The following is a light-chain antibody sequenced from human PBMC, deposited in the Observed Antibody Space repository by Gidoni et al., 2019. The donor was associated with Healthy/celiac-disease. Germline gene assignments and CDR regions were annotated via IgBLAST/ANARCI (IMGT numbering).Light chain of an antibody. V-gene: IGKV4-1*01. J-gene: IGKJ5*01. Sequence: DIVMTQSPDHLAVSLGERATINCKSSQSVLYSSNNKNYLAWYQQKPGQPPKLLIYWASTRESGVPDRFSGSGSGTDFTLTISSLQAEDVAVYYCQQYYSTPPTFGQGTRLEIK. CDR1: QSVLYSSNNKNY. CDR3: QQYYSTPPT. CDR2: WAS.